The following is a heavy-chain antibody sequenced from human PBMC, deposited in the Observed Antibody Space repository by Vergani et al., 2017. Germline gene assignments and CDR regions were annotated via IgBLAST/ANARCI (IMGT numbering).Heavy chain of an antibody. V-gene: IGHV4-34*01. D-gene: IGHD6-19*01. J-gene: IGHJ3*02. CDR3: ARGRWLGLDAFDI. CDR1: GGSFSGYY. CDR2: INHSGST. Sequence: QVQLQQWGAGLLKPSETLSLTCAVYGGSFSGYYWSWIRQPPGKGLEWIGEINHSGSTNYNPSLKSRVTISVDTSKNQFSLKLSSVTAADTAVYYCARGRWLGLDAFDIWGQGTMVTVSS.